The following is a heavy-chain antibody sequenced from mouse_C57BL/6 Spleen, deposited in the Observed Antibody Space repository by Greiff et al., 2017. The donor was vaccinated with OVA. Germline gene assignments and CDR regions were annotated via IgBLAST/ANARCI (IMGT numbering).Heavy chain of an antibody. CDR2: IHPNSGST. D-gene: IGHD1-1*01. CDR3: ARSDYYAFAY. Sequence: QVQLQQPGAELVKPGASVKLSCKASGYTFTSYWMHWVKQRPGQGLEWIGMIHPNSGSTNYNEKFKSKATLTVDKSSSTAYMQLSSLTSDDSAVYYCARSDYYAFAYWGQGTLVTVSA. CDR1: GYTFTSYW. J-gene: IGHJ3*01. V-gene: IGHV1-64*01.